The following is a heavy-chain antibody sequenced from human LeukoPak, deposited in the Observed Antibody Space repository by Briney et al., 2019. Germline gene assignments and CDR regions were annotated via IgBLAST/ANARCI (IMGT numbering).Heavy chain of an antibody. CDR2: IGYGKNKE. J-gene: IGHJ3*01. V-gene: IGHV3-30*02. CDR1: GFIFSNYG. Sequence: GGSLRLSCVGSGFIFSNYGIHWVRQAPGKGLEWVAFIGYGKNKEYYGDSVKGRFTIYRDNSKHSLYLQMSRLRPEDTAVYYCAKSRAPTADPDAFDLWGQGTMVTVSS. CDR3: AKSRAPTADPDAFDL. D-gene: IGHD1-14*01.